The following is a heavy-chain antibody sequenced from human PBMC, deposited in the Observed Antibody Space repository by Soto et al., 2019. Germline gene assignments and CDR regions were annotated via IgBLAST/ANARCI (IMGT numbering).Heavy chain of an antibody. Sequence: PSETLSLTCGVHGPSLSGYYWSWIRQSPGKGLEWIGEIDESGNTNYNPSLHSRVTISLEKSKTQFSLKLNSVTAADTALYFCARGLIGRPYYHYGMDVWGQGTTVTVS. J-gene: IGHJ6*02. CDR2: IDESGNT. V-gene: IGHV4-34*01. CDR1: GPSLSGYY. CDR3: ARGLIGRPYYHYGMDV.